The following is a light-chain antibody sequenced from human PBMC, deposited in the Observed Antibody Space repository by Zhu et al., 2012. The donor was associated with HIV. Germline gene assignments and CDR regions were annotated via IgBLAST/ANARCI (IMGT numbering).Light chain of an antibody. CDR3: QQHNSYPHT. Sequence: DIQLTQSPSFLSASVGDRVTITCRASQGISSYLAWYQQKPGKAPKLLIYTAYTLQSGVPSRFSGSGSGTEFTLTISSLQPEDFASYYCQQHNSYPHTFGQGTKLEI. CDR1: QGISSY. CDR2: TAY. J-gene: IGKJ2*01. V-gene: IGKV1-9*01.